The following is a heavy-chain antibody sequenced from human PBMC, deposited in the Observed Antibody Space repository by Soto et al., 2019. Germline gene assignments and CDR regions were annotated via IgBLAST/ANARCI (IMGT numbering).Heavy chain of an antibody. CDR2: IYSGGST. CDR3: ARDPWAADY. CDR1: GFTVSTKY. J-gene: IGHJ4*02. Sequence: EVQLVESGGGLVQPGGSLRLSCAASGFTVSTKYMSWVRQAPGKGLAWVSVIYSGGSTFYADFVRGRFTISRDNSKNTVNLQMNSLRAEDTAVYYCARDPWAADYWGQGTLVTVSS. D-gene: IGHD3-16*01. V-gene: IGHV3-66*01.